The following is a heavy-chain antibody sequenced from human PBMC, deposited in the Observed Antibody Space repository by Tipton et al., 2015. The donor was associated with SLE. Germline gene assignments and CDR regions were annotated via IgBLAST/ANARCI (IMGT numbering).Heavy chain of an antibody. CDR3: ARGVVRGGDYFDY. CDR1: GGSISSGSYY. CDR2: IYTSRST. Sequence: TLSLTCTVSGGSISSGSYYWIWIRQPAGKGLEWIGRIYTSRSTNYNPSLKSRVTISVDTSKNQFSLKLSSVTAADTAVYYCARGVVRGGDYFDYWGQGTLVTVSS. V-gene: IGHV4-61*02. D-gene: IGHD3-10*01. J-gene: IGHJ4*02.